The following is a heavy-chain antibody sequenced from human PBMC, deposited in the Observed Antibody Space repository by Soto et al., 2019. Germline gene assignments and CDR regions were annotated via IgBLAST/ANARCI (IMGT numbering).Heavy chain of an antibody. CDR3: AIVRVANSALDH. Sequence: GGSLRLSCVGSGFILRNNGLHWDRQTPCKGLEWVAFLSYDGSVTFYADSVTCRFPISRDNSRSSFFLHMSNLRAEDTAMYYCAIVRVANSALDHWGQGTLGAVAS. J-gene: IGHJ4*02. CDR1: GFILRNNG. CDR2: LSYDGSVT. V-gene: IGHV3-30*02. D-gene: IGHD3-10*02.